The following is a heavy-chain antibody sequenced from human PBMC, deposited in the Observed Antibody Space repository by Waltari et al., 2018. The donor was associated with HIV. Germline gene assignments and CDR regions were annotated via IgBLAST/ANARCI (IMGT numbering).Heavy chain of an antibody. Sequence: EVQLMESGGDLIQPGGSLRLSCSASGFTFTSYSFIWVRQAPGKWLEWISYMSTTSNTSYYADSVKGRFTISRDNANNSLYLQMNSLTAEDTAIYYCARISTPRGSSWDVDFDYLGQGTLVTVSS. J-gene: IGHJ4*02. CDR3: ARISTPRGSSWDVDFDY. CDR1: GFTFTSYS. V-gene: IGHV3-48*01. CDR2: MSTTSNTS. D-gene: IGHD6-13*01.